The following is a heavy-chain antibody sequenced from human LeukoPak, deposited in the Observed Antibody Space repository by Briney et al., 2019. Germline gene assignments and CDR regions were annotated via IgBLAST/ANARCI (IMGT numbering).Heavy chain of an antibody. J-gene: IGHJ6*02. CDR2: ISSSSSYI. CDR1: GFTFSSYS. Sequence: PGRSLRLSCAASGFTFSSYSMNWVRQAPGKGLEWVSSISSSSSYIYYADSVKGRYTISRDNAKNSLYLQMNSLRAEDTAVYYCAREERLAYYDILTGYYKDYGMDVWGQGTTVTVSS. V-gene: IGHV3-21*01. D-gene: IGHD3-9*01. CDR3: AREERLAYYDILTGYYKDYGMDV.